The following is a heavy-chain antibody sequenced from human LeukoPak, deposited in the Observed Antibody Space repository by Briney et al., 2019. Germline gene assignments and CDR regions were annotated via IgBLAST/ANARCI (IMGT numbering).Heavy chain of an antibody. J-gene: IGHJ4*02. CDR2: ISVSGGNT. Sequence: GGSLRLSCAASGFTFSSYAMSWVRQAPGKGLEWVSTISVSGGNTYYADSVKGRFTISRDNSKSTMYMQMNSLRVEDMAVYYCARDGRGAVAGFDYWGQGTLVTVSS. V-gene: IGHV3-23*01. CDR1: GFTFSSYA. CDR3: ARDGRGAVAGFDY. D-gene: IGHD6-19*01.